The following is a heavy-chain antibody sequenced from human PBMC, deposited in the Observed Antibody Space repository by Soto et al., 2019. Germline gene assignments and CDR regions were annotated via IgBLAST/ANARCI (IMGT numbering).Heavy chain of an antibody. CDR2: INPNSGGA. CDR1: GYTFTGYY. Sequence: QVQLVQSGAEVKTPGASVKVSCKAAGYTFTGYYMHWVRQAPGKGLEWMGWINPNSGGANYAQKFQGWVTMTRDTSISTAYMELSRLTSDDTAVYYCARAIGYCSGGSCPHTYYYMDVWGQGTTVTVSS. J-gene: IGHJ6*02. D-gene: IGHD2-15*01. V-gene: IGHV1-2*04. CDR3: ARAIGYCSGGSCPHTYYYMDV.